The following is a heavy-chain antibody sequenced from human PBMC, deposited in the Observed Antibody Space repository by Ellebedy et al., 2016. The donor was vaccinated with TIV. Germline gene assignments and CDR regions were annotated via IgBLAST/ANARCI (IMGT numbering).Heavy chain of an antibody. V-gene: IGHV4-59*12. CDR2: IYYSGST. CDR1: GGSISSYY. D-gene: IGHD2-2*01. Sequence: MPSETLSLTCTVSGGSISSYYWSWIRQPPGKGLEWIGYIYYSGSTNYNPSLKSRVTISVDTSKNQFSLKLSSVTAADTAVYYCARAPHNVVVPVAKDVMDVWGQGTTVTVSS. CDR3: ARAPHNVVVPVAKDVMDV. J-gene: IGHJ6*02.